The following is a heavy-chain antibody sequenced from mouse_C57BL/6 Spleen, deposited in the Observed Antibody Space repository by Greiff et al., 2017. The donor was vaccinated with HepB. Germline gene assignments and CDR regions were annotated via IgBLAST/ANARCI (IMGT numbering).Heavy chain of an antibody. V-gene: IGHV1-7*01. CDR2: INPSSGYT. CDR1: GYTFTSYW. D-gene: IGHD1-1*02. Sequence: QVQLQQSGAELAKPGASVKLSCKASGYTFTSYWMHWVKQRPGQGLEWIGYINPSSGYTKYNQKFKDKATLTADKSSSTAYMQLSSLTYEDAAVYYCASYGWHIYYAMDYWGQGTSVTVSS. J-gene: IGHJ4*01. CDR3: ASYGWHIYYAMDY.